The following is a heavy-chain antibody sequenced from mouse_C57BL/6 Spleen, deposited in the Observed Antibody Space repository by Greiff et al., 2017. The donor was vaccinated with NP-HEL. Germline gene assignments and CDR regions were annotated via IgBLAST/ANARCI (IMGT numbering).Heavy chain of an antibody. J-gene: IGHJ2*01. Sequence: VQLKQSGPELVKPGDSVKISCKASGYSFTGYFMNWVMQSHGKSLEWIGRINPYNGDTFYNQKFKGKATLTVDKSSSTAHMELRSLTSEDSAVYYCARIYDGYYVYFDYWGQGTTLTVSS. V-gene: IGHV1-20*01. CDR1: GYSFTGYF. CDR3: ARIYDGYYVYFDY. CDR2: INPYNGDT. D-gene: IGHD2-3*01.